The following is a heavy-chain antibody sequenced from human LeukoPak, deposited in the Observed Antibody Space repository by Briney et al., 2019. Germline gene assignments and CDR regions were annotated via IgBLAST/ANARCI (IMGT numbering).Heavy chain of an antibody. D-gene: IGHD3-10*01. Sequence: PGGSLRLSCAASGFTFSSYSMNWVRQAPGKGLEWVSSISSSSSYIYYADSVEGRFTISRDNAKNSLYLQMNSLRAEDTAVYYCARDRSPRGVIITRSYGMDVWGQGTTVTVSS. CDR2: ISSSSSYI. CDR1: GFTFSSYS. J-gene: IGHJ6*02. CDR3: ARDRSPRGVIITRSYGMDV. V-gene: IGHV3-21*01.